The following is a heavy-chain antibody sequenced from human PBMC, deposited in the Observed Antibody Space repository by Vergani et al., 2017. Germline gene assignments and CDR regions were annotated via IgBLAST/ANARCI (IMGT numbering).Heavy chain of an antibody. V-gene: IGHV4-39*07. Sequence: QLQLQESGPGLVKPSETLSLTCTVSGGSISSSSYYWGWIRQPPGKGLEWIGSIYYSGSTYYNPSLKSRVTISVDTSKHQFSLKLSSVTAADTAVYYCARVITIFGVVIIPGWFDPWGQGTLVTVSS. D-gene: IGHD3-3*01. CDR2: IYYSGST. J-gene: IGHJ5*02. CDR1: GGSISSSSYY. CDR3: ARVITIFGVVIIPGWFDP.